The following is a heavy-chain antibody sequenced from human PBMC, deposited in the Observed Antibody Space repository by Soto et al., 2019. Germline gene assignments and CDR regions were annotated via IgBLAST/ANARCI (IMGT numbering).Heavy chain of an antibody. CDR3: ARDKITGLFDY. D-gene: IGHD2-8*02. CDR2: IYYSGST. CDR1: GGSISSSSYY. Sequence: SETLSLSCTVSGGSISSSSYYWGWIRQPPGKGLEWIGSIYYSGSTYYNPSLKSRVTISVDTSKNQFSLKLSSVTAADTAVYYCARDKITGLFDYWGQGTLVTVSS. V-gene: IGHV4-39*02. J-gene: IGHJ4*02.